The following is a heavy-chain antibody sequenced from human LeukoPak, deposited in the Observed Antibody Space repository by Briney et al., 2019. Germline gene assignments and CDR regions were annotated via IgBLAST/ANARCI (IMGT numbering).Heavy chain of an antibody. CDR3: ARGHSTSSSFDY. CDR2: INLNSGDT. Sequence: ASVKVSCKASGYTFSGYYMFWVRQAPGQGLEWMGRINLNSGDTNYAQKFQGRVTLTRDTSITTAYMELRGLISDDTAVYYCARGHSTSSSFDYWGQGTLVTGSS. J-gene: IGHJ4*02. D-gene: IGHD6-6*01. V-gene: IGHV1-2*02. CDR1: GYTFSGYY.